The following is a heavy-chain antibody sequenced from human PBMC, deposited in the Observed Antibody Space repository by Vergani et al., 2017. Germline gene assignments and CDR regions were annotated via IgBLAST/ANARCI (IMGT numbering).Heavy chain of an antibody. Sequence: QVHLEQSGTEVKKPGSSVKVSCKVSGDIFNNYTVTWVRQAPGQGLEWMGRIIPIIRLATSAQKFQDRVKITGDTSTNTVYMEMNNLGSEDTAVYYCAGVSPGDNSGWEPFDYWGQGTLVTVSS. CDR1: GDIFNNYT. V-gene: IGHV1-69*02. CDR2: IIPIIRLA. CDR3: AGVSPGDNSGWEPFDY. J-gene: IGHJ4*02. D-gene: IGHD6-19*01.